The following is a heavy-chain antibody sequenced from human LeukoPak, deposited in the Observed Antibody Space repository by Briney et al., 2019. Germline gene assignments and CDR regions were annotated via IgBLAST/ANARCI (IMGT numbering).Heavy chain of an antibody. D-gene: IGHD1-1*01. V-gene: IGHV1-18*01. CDR1: GYTFTSNG. Sequence: ASVKVSCKASGYTFTSNGISWVRRAPGQGLEWMGWISVYNDNTKYAQKFQGRVTMTTDTSTSTAYMELRSLRSDDTAVYYCARSGLERRPKYFYHYGMDVWGQGATVTVS. CDR2: ISVYNDNT. J-gene: IGHJ6*02. CDR3: ARSGLERRPKYFYHYGMDV.